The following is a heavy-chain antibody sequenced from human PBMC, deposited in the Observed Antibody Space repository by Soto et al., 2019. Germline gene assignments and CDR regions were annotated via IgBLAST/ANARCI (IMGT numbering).Heavy chain of an antibody. CDR2: IYSSGST. V-gene: IGHV4-59*01. J-gene: IGHJ6*02. CDR3: AREGGDNYDILTGYPYYYYGMDV. CDR1: GGSISNYY. D-gene: IGHD3-9*01. Sequence: SETLSLTCTVSGGSISNYYWSWIRQPPGKGLEWIGYIYSSGSTHYNPSLQSRVTISADTSKNQVSLKVNSVTAADTAVYYCAREGGDNYDILTGYPYYYYGMDVWGQGTTVTVSS.